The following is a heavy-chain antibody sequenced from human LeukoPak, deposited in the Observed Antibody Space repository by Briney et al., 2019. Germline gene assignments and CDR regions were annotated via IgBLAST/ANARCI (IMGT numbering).Heavy chain of an antibody. J-gene: IGHJ5*02. V-gene: IGHV3-64*01. CDR1: GFTLSSYA. CDR2: ISSNGGST. Sequence: PGGSLRLSCAASGFTLSSYAIHWVRQAPGKGLKYVSGISSNGGSTYYANSVKGRFIISRDNSKNTLYLQMGSLRAEDMAVYYCVRGSSTCCHANWLEPWGQGTLVTVSS. CDR3: VRGSSTCCHANWLEP. D-gene: IGHD2-2*01.